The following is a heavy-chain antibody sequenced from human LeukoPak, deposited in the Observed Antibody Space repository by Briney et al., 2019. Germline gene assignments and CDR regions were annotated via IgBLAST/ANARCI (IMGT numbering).Heavy chain of an antibody. J-gene: IGHJ4*02. CDR1: GFTFSNAW. V-gene: IGHV3-23*01. CDR2: MSSSDDGR. CDR3: ARDPGAARQGG. Sequence: GGSLRLSCAASGFTFSNAWMSWVRQAPGKGLEWVSAMSSSDDGRYYAASVRGRFTISRDTSRSTLYLQMNSLRAEDTAVYYCARDPGAARQGGWGQGTLVTVSS. D-gene: IGHD6-6*01.